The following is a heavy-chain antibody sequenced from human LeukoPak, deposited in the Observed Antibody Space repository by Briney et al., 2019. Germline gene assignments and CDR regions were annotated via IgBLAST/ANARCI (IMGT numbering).Heavy chain of an antibody. D-gene: IGHD1-7*01. V-gene: IGHV4-30-4*07. CDR3: ARKANYGTIYWFDP. J-gene: IGHJ5*02. CDR2: IFYSGYT. CDR1: EGSINSRTYS. Sequence: SETLSLTCAVTEGSINSRTYSWSWIRQRPGRRLEWIGDIFYSGYTSYNPSLKSRLAMSVDRSKNQFSLSLSSVTAADTAVYFCARKANYGTIYWFDPWGQGTLVIVSS.